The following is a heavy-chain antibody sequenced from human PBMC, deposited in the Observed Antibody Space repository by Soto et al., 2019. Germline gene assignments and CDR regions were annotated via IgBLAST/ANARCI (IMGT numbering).Heavy chain of an antibody. Sequence: PGGSLRLSCAASGFTFSSYGVHWVRQAPGKGLEWVAVISYDGSNKYYADSVKGRFTISRDNSKNTLYLQMNSLRAEDTAVYYCAKDSDYSSSWSQGLDYFDYWGQGTLVTVSS. CDR3: AKDSDYSSSWSQGLDYFDY. CDR1: GFTFSSYG. CDR2: ISYDGSNK. V-gene: IGHV3-30*18. D-gene: IGHD6-13*01. J-gene: IGHJ4*02.